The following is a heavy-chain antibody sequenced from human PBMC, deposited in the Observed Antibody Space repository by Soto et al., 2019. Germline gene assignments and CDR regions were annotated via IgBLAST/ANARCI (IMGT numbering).Heavy chain of an antibody. CDR1: GFNFSDFY. CDR2: ISGTGETI. D-gene: IGHD5-18*01. CDR3: ASQLKGSRPKYYFHF. Sequence: SLRLSCAASGFNFSDFYISWIRQAPGKGLEWVSFISGTGETIYYAESVKGRFTISRDNAQNSLDLQMNSLRDEDTAIYYCASQLKGSRPKYYFHFWGKATLVTGSS. J-gene: IGHJ4*02. V-gene: IGHV3-11*01.